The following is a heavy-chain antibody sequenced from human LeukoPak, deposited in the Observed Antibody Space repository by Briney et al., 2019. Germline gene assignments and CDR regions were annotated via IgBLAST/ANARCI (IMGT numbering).Heavy chain of an antibody. Sequence: SETLSLTCTVSGDSTSSSNYYWGWIRQPPGKGLEWIATIYYSGTAYYNPSLKSRVTISLDTSENQFSLKLSSVTAADAAVYYCTRDDILTGYYRGVIDHWGQGTLVTVSS. CDR2: IYYSGTA. V-gene: IGHV4-39*02. CDR1: GDSTSSSNYY. J-gene: IGHJ4*02. D-gene: IGHD3-9*01. CDR3: TRDDILTGYYRGVIDH.